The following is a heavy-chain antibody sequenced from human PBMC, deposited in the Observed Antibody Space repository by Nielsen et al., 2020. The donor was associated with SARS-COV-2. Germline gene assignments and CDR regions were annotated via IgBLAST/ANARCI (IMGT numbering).Heavy chain of an antibody. CDR1: GYTFTSND. J-gene: IGHJ4*02. D-gene: IGHD1-26*01. CDR2: ISGYNGDT. CDR3: ARDSQWELLDY. Sequence: ASVKVSCKASGYTFTSNDITWVRQAPGQGLVWMGWISGYNGDTNYAQKFQGRVTMTTDTSTSTAYMELRSLRSDDTAVYYCARDSQWELLDYWGQGTLVTVSS. V-gene: IGHV1-18*04.